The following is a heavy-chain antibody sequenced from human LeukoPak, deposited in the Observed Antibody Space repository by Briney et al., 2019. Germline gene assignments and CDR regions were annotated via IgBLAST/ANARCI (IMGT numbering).Heavy chain of an antibody. CDR2: IYYSGST. CDR3: ARKNYGLEIDY. CDR1: GGSISSSSYY. V-gene: IGHV4-39*01. Sequence: TSETLSLTCTVSGGSISSSSYYWGWIRQPPGKGLEWIGSIYYSGSTYYNPSLKSRVTISVDTSKNQFSLKLSSVTAADTAVYYCARKNYGLEIDYWGQGTLVTVSS. J-gene: IGHJ4*02. D-gene: IGHD3-10*01.